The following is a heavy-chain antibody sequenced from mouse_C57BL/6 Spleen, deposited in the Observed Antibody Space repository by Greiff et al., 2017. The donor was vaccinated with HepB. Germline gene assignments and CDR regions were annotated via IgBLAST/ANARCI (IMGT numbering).Heavy chain of an antibody. J-gene: IGHJ3*01. V-gene: IGHV5-4*03. CDR3: GLSFAY. CDR1: GFTFSSYA. Sequence: DVMLVESGGGLVKPGGSLKLSCAASGFTFSSYAMSWVRQTPEKRLEWVATISDGGSYTYYPDNVKGRFTISRDNAKNNLYLQMSHLKSEDTAMYYCGLSFAYWGQGTLVTVSA. CDR2: ISDGGSYT.